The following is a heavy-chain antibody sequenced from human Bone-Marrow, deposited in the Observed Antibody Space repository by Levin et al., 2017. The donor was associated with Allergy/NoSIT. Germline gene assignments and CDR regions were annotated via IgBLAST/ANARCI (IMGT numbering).Heavy chain of an antibody. D-gene: IGHD3-3*01. Sequence: LRLSCSVSGGSISGGGYYWTRIRQHPEKGLEWIGYVYSSGSTYYNPSLEGRLTIAVATSKNHFSLTLNSVTAADTALYYCARASLFWNGYQGLDVWGQGTTVTVSS. J-gene: IGHJ6*02. CDR3: ARASLFWNGYQGLDV. V-gene: IGHV4-31*03. CDR1: GGSISGGGYY. CDR2: VYSSGST.